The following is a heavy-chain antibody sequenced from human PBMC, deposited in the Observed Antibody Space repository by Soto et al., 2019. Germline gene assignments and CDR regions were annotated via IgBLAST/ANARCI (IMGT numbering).Heavy chain of an antibody. D-gene: IGHD3-22*01. CDR3: ARQIRHYYDSSGYYLGY. CDR2: IYYSGST. V-gene: IGHV4-39*01. Sequence: SLTCTVSGGSISSSSYYWGWIRQPPGKGLEWIGSIYYSGSTYYNPSLKSRVTISVDTSKNQFSLKLSSVTAADTAVYYCARQIRHYYDSSGYYLGYWGQGTLVTVSS. J-gene: IGHJ4*02. CDR1: GGSISSSSYY.